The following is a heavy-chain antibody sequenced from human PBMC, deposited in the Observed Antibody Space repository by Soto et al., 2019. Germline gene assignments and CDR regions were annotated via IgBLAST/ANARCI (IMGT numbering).Heavy chain of an antibody. CDR1: GGTFSSYA. D-gene: IGHD4-4*01. CDR2: IIPIFGTA. CDR3: ATTLLTCNDYSNYYYYYYGMDV. V-gene: IGHV1-69*06. J-gene: IGHJ6*02. Sequence: GASVKVSCKAPGGTFSSYAISWVRQAPGQGLEWMGGIIPIFGTANYAQKFQGRVTITADKSTSTAYMELSSLRSEDTAVYYCATTLLTCNDYSNYYYYYYGMDVWGQGTTVTVSS.